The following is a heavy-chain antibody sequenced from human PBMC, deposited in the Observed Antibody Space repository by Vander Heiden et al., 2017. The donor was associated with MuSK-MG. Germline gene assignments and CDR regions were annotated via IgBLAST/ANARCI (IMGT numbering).Heavy chain of an antibody. CDR2: IWYDGSNK. J-gene: IGHJ3*02. D-gene: IGHD6-19*01. CDR3: ARDLQKWLSRDAFDI. CDR1: GFNFNTYG. Sequence: QVQLVQSGGGVVQPGRSLSFSCAASGFNFNTYGLHWARQAPGKGRQRGALIWYDGSNKYYGASVKGRFTISRDNSKNTLYLQMNSLRAEDTAVYYCARDLQKWLSRDAFDIWGQGTMVTVSS. V-gene: IGHV3-33*01.